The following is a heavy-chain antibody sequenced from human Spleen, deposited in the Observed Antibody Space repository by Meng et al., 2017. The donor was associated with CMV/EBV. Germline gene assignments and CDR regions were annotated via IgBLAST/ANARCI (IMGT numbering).Heavy chain of an antibody. V-gene: IGHV1-69*05. CDR2: IIPIYGTT. CDR3: ARSCNGNTCPFDF. J-gene: IGHJ4*02. CDR1: EGTCRTYA. D-gene: IGHD2/OR15-2a*01. Sequence: TASEGTCRTYAVTWVRQAPGQGLEWMGRIIPIYGTTNYAQKFQGRVTITTDESTGTAYMELSSLRSEDAAFYYCARSCNGNTCPFDFWGQGTLVTVSS.